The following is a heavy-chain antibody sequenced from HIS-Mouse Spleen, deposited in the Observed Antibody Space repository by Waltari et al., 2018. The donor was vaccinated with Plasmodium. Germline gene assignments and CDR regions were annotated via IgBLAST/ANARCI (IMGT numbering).Heavy chain of an antibody. J-gene: IGHJ2*01. V-gene: IGHV3-48*01. Sequence: EVHLVECGGGLVQPGGSLRLSCGVSGFTFSGYRMNWVRQAPGKGLEWVSYISSSSSTIYYADSVKGRFTISRDNAKNSLYLQMNSLRAEDTAVYYCARADGSYWYFDLWGRGTLVTVSS. CDR2: ISSSSSTI. CDR1: GFTFSGYR. D-gene: IGHD1-26*01. CDR3: ARADGSYWYFDL.